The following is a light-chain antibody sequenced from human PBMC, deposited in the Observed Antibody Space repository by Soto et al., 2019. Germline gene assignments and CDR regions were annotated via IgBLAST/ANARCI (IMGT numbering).Light chain of an antibody. CDR3: QQYGSSPPT. CDR2: GAS. CDR1: QSVSSSY. V-gene: IGKV3-20*01. J-gene: IGKJ1*01. Sequence: EIVLTQSPGTLSLSPGERATLSCRASQSVSSSYLAWYQQKPGQAPRLLIYGASSRATGIPDRFSGSGSGTDFTLTISILEPEDFAEYYCQQYGSSPPTFGQGTK.